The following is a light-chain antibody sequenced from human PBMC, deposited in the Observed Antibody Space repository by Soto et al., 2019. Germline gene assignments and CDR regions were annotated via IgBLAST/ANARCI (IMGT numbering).Light chain of an antibody. J-gene: IGKJ1*01. CDR1: QSVLYSSNNKNY. CDR2: WAS. V-gene: IGKV4-1*01. CDR3: QQYYSTPLT. Sequence: DIVMTQSPDSLAVSLGERATINCKSSQSVLYSSNNKNYLAWYQQKPGQPPKLLIYWASTRESGVPDRFGGSGSGTDFTLTISSLQAEDVAVYYCQQYYSTPLTFGQGTKVEIK.